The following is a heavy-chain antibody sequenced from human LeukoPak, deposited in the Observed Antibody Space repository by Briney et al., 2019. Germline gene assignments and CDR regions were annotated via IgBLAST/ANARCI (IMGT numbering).Heavy chain of an antibody. J-gene: IGHJ4*02. CDR2: ISSSGSTI. D-gene: IGHD6-19*01. CDR3: SRPSSGGRGDYYFDY. CDR1: GFTFSDYY. Sequence: GRSLRLPCAASGFTFSDYYMSWIRQAPGKGLEWVSYISSSGSTIYYADSVKGRFTISRDKAKNSLYLQMNSLRAEDTAVYYCSRPSSGGRGDYYFDYWGQGTLVTVSS. V-gene: IGHV3-11*01.